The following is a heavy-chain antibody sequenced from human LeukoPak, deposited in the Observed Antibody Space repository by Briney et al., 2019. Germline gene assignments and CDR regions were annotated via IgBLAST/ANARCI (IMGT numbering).Heavy chain of an antibody. V-gene: IGHV3-48*01. CDR2: ISSSSNTI. D-gene: IGHD5-18*01. CDR3: ARVGIQLCVDY. Sequence: GGSLRLSCAASGFTFSSYSMNWVRKAPGKGLEWVSYISSSSNTIYYADSVKGRFTISRDNAKNSLYLQMNSLRAEDTAVYYCARVGIQLCVDYWGQGTLVTVSS. J-gene: IGHJ4*02. CDR1: GFTFSSYS.